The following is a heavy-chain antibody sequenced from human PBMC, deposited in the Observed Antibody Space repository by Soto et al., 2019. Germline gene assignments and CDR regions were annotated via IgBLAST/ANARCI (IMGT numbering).Heavy chain of an antibody. D-gene: IGHD6-13*01. V-gene: IGHV1-18*04. CDR3: ARGPGPQQAYYYYYYGMDV. J-gene: IGHJ6*02. Sequence: GASVKVSCKASGYTFTSYDISWVRQAPGQGLEWMGWISAYNGNTNYAQKLQGRVTMTTDLSTSTAYMELRSLRSDDTAVYYCARGPGPQQAYYYYYYGMDVCAQGTTVTVSS. CDR2: ISAYNGNT. CDR1: GYTFTSYD.